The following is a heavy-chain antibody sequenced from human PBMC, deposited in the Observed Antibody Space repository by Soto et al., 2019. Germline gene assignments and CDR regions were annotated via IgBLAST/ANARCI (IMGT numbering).Heavy chain of an antibody. CDR3: ARRSPPYYYGSGSHSYCDY. D-gene: IGHD3-10*01. CDR2: INHSGST. CDR1: GGSFSGYY. J-gene: IGHJ4*02. Sequence: PSETLSLTCAVYGGSFSGYYWSWIRQPPGKGLEWSGEINHSGSTNYNPSLKSRVTISVDTSKNQFSLKLRSVTAADTAVYYCARRSPPYYYGSGSHSYCDYWRQGTLVTVSS. V-gene: IGHV4-34*01.